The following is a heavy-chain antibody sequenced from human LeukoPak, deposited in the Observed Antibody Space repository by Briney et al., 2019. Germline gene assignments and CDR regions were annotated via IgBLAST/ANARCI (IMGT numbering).Heavy chain of an antibody. V-gene: IGHV3-21*01. J-gene: IGHJ4*02. CDR2: ISSSSSYI. Sequence: TGGSLRLSCAASGFTFSSYSMNWVRQAPGKGLEWVSSISSSSSYIYYADSVKGRFTISRDNAKNSLYLQMYSLRAEDTAVYYCARGVCSGGSCHEDYWGQGTLVTVSS. CDR3: ARGVCSGGSCHEDY. CDR1: GFTFSSYS. D-gene: IGHD2-15*01.